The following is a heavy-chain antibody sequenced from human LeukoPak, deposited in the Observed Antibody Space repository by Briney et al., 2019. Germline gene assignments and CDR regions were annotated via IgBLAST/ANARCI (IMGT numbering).Heavy chain of an antibody. CDR2: IYYSGST. CDR1: GGSISSSSYY. CDR3: ARLEGMILRYFDWPDDAFDI. V-gene: IGHV4-39*01. D-gene: IGHD3-9*01. J-gene: IGHJ3*02. Sequence: PSETLSLTCTVSGGSISSSSYYWGWIRQPPGKGLEWIGSIYYSGSTYYNPSLKSRVTISVDTSKNQFSLKLSSVTAADTAVYYCARLEGMILRYFDWPDDAFDIWGQGTMVTVSS.